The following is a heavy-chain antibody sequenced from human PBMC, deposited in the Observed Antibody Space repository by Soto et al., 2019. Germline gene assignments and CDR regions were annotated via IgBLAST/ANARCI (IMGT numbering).Heavy chain of an antibody. D-gene: IGHD3-22*01. CDR1: GGSISSDDYY. CDR3: ARDLDGLHDDTSGPFPRPG. Sequence: SETLSLTCTVSGGSISSDDYYWSWIRQAPGRGLEWIGYIHSSGSIYYNPSLKSRVTMSIDTAGNQFSLKVSSVTVADTAVYYCARDLDGLHDDTSGPFPRPGWGQGTLVTVSS. CDR2: IHSSGSI. J-gene: IGHJ1*01. V-gene: IGHV4-30-4*01.